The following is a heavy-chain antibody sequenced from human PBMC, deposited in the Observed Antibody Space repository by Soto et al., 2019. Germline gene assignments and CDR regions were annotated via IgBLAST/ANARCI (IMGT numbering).Heavy chain of an antibody. CDR3: ARRRGSNGWFDL. CDR2: MNPDSGNT. CDR1: GYTFINYD. J-gene: IGHJ5*02. Sequence: QVQLVQSGAEVKKPGASVKVSCKASGYTFINYDINGVRQAPGQGLEWVGWMNPDSGNTGYAQNFQGRVTMTGNTSISSVYMELSSLTSEDTAVYYCARRRGSNGWFDLWGQGTLVTVSS. V-gene: IGHV1-8*01. D-gene: IGHD2-8*01.